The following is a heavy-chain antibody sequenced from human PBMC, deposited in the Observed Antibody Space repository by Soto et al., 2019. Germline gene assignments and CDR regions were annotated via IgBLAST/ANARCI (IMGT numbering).Heavy chain of an antibody. CDR1: GFTFSSYG. D-gene: IGHD4-17*01. CDR3: AKDLDDLPYGTFDY. Sequence: QPGGSLRLSCAASGFTFSSYGMHWVRQAPGKGLEWVAVISYDGSNKYYADSVKGRFTISRDNSKNTLYLQMNSLRAEDTAVYYCAKDLDDLPYGTFDYWGQGTLVTVSS. J-gene: IGHJ4*02. CDR2: ISYDGSNK. V-gene: IGHV3-30*18.